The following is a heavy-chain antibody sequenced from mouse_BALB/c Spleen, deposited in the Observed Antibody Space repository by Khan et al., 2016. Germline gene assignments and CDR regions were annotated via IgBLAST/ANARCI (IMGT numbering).Heavy chain of an antibody. CDR3: ARRGKGAMDY. V-gene: IGHV3-2*02. Sequence: EVQLQESGPGLVKPSQSLSLTCTVTGYSITSDYAWNWIRQFPGNKLEWMGYISYSGSTSYNPSLKSRISITPDTSKNQFFLQLNSVTTEDTATYYGARRGKGAMDYWGQGTSVTVSS. J-gene: IGHJ4*01. CDR1: GYSITSDYA. D-gene: IGHD1-3*01. CDR2: ISYSGST.